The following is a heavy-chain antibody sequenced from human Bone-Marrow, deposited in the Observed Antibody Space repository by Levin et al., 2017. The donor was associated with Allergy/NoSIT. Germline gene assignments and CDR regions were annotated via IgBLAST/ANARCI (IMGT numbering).Heavy chain of an antibody. CDR1: GYSFTSYW. D-gene: IGHD2-2*01. Sequence: PGGSLRLSCKGSGYSFTSYWISWVRQMPGKGLEWMGRIDPSDSYTNYSPSFQGHVTISADKSISTAYLQWSSLKASDTAMYYCARHEMELVVVPAAKRRSNGYFDLWGRGTLVTVSS. CDR2: IDPSDSYT. V-gene: IGHV5-10-1*01. CDR3: ARHEMELVVVPAAKRRSNGYFDL. J-gene: IGHJ2*01.